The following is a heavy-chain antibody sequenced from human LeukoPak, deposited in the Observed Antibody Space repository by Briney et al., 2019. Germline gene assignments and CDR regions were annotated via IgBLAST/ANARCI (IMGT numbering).Heavy chain of an antibody. D-gene: IGHD3-10*01. V-gene: IGHV3-21*01. CDR1: GFTLSDYH. J-gene: IGHJ5*02. Sequence: PGGSLRLSCAASGFTLSDYHMNWVRQAPGKGVEWLSSITTISHYIYYAGAVRGRFTISRDNAKNSLYLQMNSLRGEDTAVYYCARSGGPGTYHQLRYNWFDPWGQGTLVTVSS. CDR2: ITTISHYI. CDR3: ARSGGPGTYHQLRYNWFDP.